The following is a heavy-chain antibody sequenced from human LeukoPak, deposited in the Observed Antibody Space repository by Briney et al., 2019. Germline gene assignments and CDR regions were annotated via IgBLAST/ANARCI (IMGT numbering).Heavy chain of an antibody. CDR1: GFTFDDYA. D-gene: IGHD5-18*01. V-gene: IGHV3-9*01. J-gene: IGHJ4*02. CDR2: ISWNSGSI. Sequence: PGRSLRLSCAASGFTFDDYAMHWVRQAPGKGLEWVSGISWNSGSIGYADSVKGRFTISRDNAKNSLYLQMNSLRAEDTALYYCAKSLAAMVSYYFDYWGQGTLVTVSS. CDR3: AKSLAAMVSYYFDY.